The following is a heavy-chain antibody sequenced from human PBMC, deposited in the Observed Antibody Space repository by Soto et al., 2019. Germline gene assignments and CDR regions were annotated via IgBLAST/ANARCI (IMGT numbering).Heavy chain of an antibody. J-gene: IGHJ4*02. CDR1: GDSISSGDYY. CDR3: ARGDYIFNYFDY. D-gene: IGHD4-4*01. Sequence: QVQLQESGPGLVKPSQTLSLTCTVSGDSISSGDYYWSWIRQHPGKGLEWIGYIYYTGSAYYNPSLRSRGSISIETSKTQFSLNLNSVTAADTAVYYCARGDYIFNYFDYWGQGTLVTVSS. CDR2: IYYTGSA. V-gene: IGHV4-31*03.